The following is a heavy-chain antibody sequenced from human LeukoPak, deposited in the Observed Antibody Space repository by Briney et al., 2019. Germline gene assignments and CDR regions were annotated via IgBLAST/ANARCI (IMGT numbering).Heavy chain of an antibody. CDR1: GGSISSGGYS. J-gene: IGHJ6*03. V-gene: IGHV4-30-4*07. CDR3: ARHPVMDV. Sequence: PSETLPLTCTVSGGSISSGGYSWSWIRQAPGKGLEWIGYIYYSGSTYYNPSLKSRVTISVDTSKNQFSLKLSSVTAADTAVYYCARHPVMDVWGKGTTVTVSS. CDR2: IYYSGST.